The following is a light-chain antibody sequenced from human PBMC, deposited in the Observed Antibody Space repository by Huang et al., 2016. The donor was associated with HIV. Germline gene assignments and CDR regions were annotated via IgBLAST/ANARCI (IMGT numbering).Light chain of an antibody. V-gene: IGKV3-11*01. CDR2: EAA. J-gene: IGKJ4*01. Sequence: IVLTQSPAPLSLSPGERATLSCRASQSVNTCLAWYQQKPGQAPRLLIYEAANRATGIPARFSGSGSGTDCTLTISSLEPEDFAVYYCQRRSNRPLTFGGGTKVEIK. CDR1: QSVNTC. CDR3: QRRSNRPLT.